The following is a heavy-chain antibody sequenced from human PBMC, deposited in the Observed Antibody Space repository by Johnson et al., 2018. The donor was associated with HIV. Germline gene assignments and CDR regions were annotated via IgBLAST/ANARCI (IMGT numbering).Heavy chain of an antibody. Sequence: VQVVESGGGVVQPGRSLRLSCAASGFTFSSYAMHCVRQAPGKGLEWVSTIGVAGDTYYPGSVKGRFTISRENAKNSLYRQKNSLRAGDTAVYYCARESGWRGGAFDIWGQGTMVTVSS. CDR3: ARESGWRGGAFDI. D-gene: IGHD6-19*01. CDR2: IGVAGDT. CDR1: GFTFSSYA. J-gene: IGHJ3*02. V-gene: IGHV3-13*01.